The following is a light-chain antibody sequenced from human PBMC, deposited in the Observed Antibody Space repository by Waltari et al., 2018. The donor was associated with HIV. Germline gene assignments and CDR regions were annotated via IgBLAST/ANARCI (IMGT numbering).Light chain of an antibody. Sequence: QSVLTQPPSVSAAPGQTVPISCPGFSSNIGNNFVSWYPQLPGKAPKLFFFYNITRPSGFPDLLSAYKSGTAATLAITGLQTGDGGDYYCGTWDNSLKTVVFGGGTNVTVL. V-gene: IGLV1-51*01. CDR2: YNI. J-gene: IGLJ2*01. CDR1: SSNIGNNF. CDR3: GTWDNSLKTVV.